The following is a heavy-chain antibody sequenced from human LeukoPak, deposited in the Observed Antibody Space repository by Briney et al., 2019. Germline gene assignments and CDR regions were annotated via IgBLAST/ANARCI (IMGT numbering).Heavy chain of an antibody. CDR1: GFTFSSYT. J-gene: IGHJ4*02. Sequence: KPGGSLRLSCAASGFTFSSYTMSWVREAPGEGLEWVSSISSSINYIYHADSVKGRFTISRDDAQNSVYLQMNSLKDEDTAVYYCARSRTSSPYDKNLNFWGQGTLVIVSS. CDR2: ISSSINYI. D-gene: IGHD1-14*01. V-gene: IGHV3-21*01. CDR3: ARSRTSSPYDKNLNF.